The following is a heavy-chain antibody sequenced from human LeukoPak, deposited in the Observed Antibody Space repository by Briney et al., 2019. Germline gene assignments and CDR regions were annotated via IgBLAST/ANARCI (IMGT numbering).Heavy chain of an antibody. CDR3: ARQLDYSAGRYFDY. J-gene: IGHJ4*02. V-gene: IGHV4-39*01. CDR2: IYYSGST. CDR1: GGSISSSSYY. Sequence: PSETLSLTCTVSGGSISSSSYYWGWIRQPPGKGLEWIGSIYYSGSTYYNPSLKSRVTISVDTPKNQFSLKLSSVTAADTAVYYCARQLDYSAGRYFDYWGQGTLVTVSS. D-gene: IGHD4-11*01.